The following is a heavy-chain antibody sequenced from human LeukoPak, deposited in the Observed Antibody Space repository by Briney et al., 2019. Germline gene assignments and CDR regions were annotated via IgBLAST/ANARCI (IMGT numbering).Heavy chain of an antibody. J-gene: IGHJ6*03. Sequence: ASVKVSCKASGYTFTGYYMHWVRQAPGQGLEWMGWINPNSGGTNYAQKFQGRVTMTRDTSTGTAYMELSRLRSDDTAVYYCARDRTRYYYYSYMDVWGKGTAVTISS. CDR3: ARDRTRYYYYSYMDV. CDR2: INPNSGGT. CDR1: GYTFTGYY. D-gene: IGHD1-14*01. V-gene: IGHV1-2*02.